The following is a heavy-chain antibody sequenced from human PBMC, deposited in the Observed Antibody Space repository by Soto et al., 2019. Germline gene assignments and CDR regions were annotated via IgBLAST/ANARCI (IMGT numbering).Heavy chain of an antibody. CDR2: INSDGSST. V-gene: IGHV3-74*01. CDR3: ARYSLVAATRFDY. CDR1: GFTFSSYW. D-gene: IGHD2-15*01. Sequence: GGSLRLSCAASGFTFSSYWMHWVRQAPGKGLVWVSRINSDGSSTSYADSVKGRFTISRDNAKNTLYLQMNSLRAEDTAVYYCARYSLVAATRFDYWGQGTLVTVSS. J-gene: IGHJ4*02.